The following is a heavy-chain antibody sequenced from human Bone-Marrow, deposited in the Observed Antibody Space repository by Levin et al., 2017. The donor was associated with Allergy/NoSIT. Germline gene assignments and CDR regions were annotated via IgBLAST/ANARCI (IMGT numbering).Heavy chain of an antibody. V-gene: IGHV4-39*01. D-gene: IGHD5-18*01. J-gene: IGHJ3*02. CDR2: IYYSGST. CDR1: GGSISSRSHW. CDR3: ARLVDRGYSYGFRLDDAFDI. Sequence: SETLSLSCIVSGGSISSRSHWWGWIRQPPGKGLEWIGSIYYSGSTYYNPSLKSRVTISVDTSKNEFSLKLRSVTAPDTAVYYCARLVDRGYSYGFRLDDAFDIWGQGTMVSVSS.